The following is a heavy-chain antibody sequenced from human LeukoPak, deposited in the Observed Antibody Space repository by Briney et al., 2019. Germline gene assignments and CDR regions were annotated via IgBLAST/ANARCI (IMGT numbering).Heavy chain of an antibody. CDR1: GFTFSSYS. D-gene: IGHD5-12*01. V-gene: IGHV3-21*01. J-gene: IGHJ4*02. Sequence: GGSLRLSCAASGFTFSSYSMNWVRQAPGKGLEWVSSISSSSSYIYYADSVKGRFTISRDNAKNSLYLQMNSLRAEDTAVYYCARDEDTVATNFDYWGQGTLVTVSS. CDR3: ARDEDTVATNFDY. CDR2: ISSSSSYI.